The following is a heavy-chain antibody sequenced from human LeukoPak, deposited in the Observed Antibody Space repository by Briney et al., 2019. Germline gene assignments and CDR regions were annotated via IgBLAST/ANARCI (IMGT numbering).Heavy chain of an antibody. J-gene: IGHJ4*02. Sequence: ASVTVSCKASGGTFSSYAISWVRQAPGQGLEWMGGIIPIFGTANYAQKFQGRVTITADESTSTAYMELSSLRSEDTAVYYCARVPYYGSGSPDYWGQGTLVTVSS. CDR2: IIPIFGTA. D-gene: IGHD3-10*01. CDR3: ARVPYYGSGSPDY. V-gene: IGHV1-69*01. CDR1: GGTFSSYA.